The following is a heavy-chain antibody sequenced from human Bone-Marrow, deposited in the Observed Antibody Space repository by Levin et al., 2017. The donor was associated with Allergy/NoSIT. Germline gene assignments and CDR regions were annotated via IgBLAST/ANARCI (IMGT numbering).Heavy chain of an antibody. CDR2: ISASGLTT. CDR3: ARDRDIVVAVAAI. V-gene: IGHV3-23*01. D-gene: IGHD2-15*01. J-gene: IGHJ4*02. CDR1: GFTFSSYA. Sequence: QAGGSLRLSCAVSGFTFSSYAMSWVRQAPGKGLEWVSGISASGLTTYYGDSVKGRFTVSRDTSKNTLYLQMNSLRAEDTAVYYCARDRDIVVAVAAIWGQGTLVTVSS.